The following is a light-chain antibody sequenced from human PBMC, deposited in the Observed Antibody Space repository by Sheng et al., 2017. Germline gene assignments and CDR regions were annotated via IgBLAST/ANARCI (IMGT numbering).Light chain of an antibody. V-gene: IGKV4-1*01. Sequence: IVMTQSPDSLAVSLGERATINCKSSQSVFYSSTNKNYLAWYQQKPGQPPKLLIYWASTRESGVPDRISGSGSGTDFTLTISSLQAEDVAVYYCQQYYNTPWTFGQGTKVEI. CDR1: QSVFYSSTNKNY. CDR3: QQYYNTPWT. CDR2: WAS. J-gene: IGKJ1*01.